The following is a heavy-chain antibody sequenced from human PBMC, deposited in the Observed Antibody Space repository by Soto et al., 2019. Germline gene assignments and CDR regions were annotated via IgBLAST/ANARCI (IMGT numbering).Heavy chain of an antibody. J-gene: IGHJ6*02. Sequence: LRLSCAAFGFTYRSYDMHWVRQVAGKGLEWVSSLGGAGAREYAESVKGRFIISRDNANSLYLQMDSLRAGDTAIYYCTRASFGVGMDLWGQGTPVTVSS. CDR2: LGGAGAR. CDR1: GFTYRSYD. CDR3: TRASFGVGMDL. D-gene: IGHD3-10*01. V-gene: IGHV3-13*01.